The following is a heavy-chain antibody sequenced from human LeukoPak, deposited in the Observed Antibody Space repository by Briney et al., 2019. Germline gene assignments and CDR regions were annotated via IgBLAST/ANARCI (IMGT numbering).Heavy chain of an antibody. CDR2: ISGSGGST. V-gene: IGHV3-23*01. D-gene: IGHD6-25*01. J-gene: IGHJ4*02. CDR1: GFTFSSYA. Sequence: PGRSLRLSCAASGFTFSSYAMHWVRQAPGKGLEWVSAISGSGGSTSYADSVKGRFTISRDNSKNTLYLQMNSLRAEDTAVYYCAKPLVAYDSSEDVDYWGQGTLVTVSS. CDR3: AKPLVAYDSSEDVDY.